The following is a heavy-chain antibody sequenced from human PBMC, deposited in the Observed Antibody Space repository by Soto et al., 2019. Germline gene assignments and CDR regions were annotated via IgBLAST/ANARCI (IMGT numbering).Heavy chain of an antibody. CDR3: AREVEYGLIDY. D-gene: IGHD4-17*01. V-gene: IGHV1-18*01. Sequence: QVQLVQSGAEVKKPGASVKVSCKASGYTFTSYGISWVRQAPGQGLEWMGWINAYNGNTNYAQKLQGRVTMTTDTSTRRAYMELRNLRSDDTAVYYCAREVEYGLIDYWGQGTLVTVSS. CDR1: GYTFTSYG. J-gene: IGHJ4*02. CDR2: INAYNGNT.